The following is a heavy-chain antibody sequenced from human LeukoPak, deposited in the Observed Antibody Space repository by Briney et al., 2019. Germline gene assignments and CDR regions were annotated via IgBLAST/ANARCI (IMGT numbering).Heavy chain of an antibody. J-gene: IGHJ3*02. D-gene: IGHD6-13*01. Sequence: SETLSLTCTVSGGSISSGSYYWSWIRQPAGKGLEWIGRIYTSGSTNYNPSLKSRVTISVDTSKNQFSLKLSSVTAADTAVYYCAAAGTAGAFDIWGQGTMVTVSS. CDR1: GGSISSGSYY. V-gene: IGHV4-61*02. CDR2: IYTSGST. CDR3: AAAGTAGAFDI.